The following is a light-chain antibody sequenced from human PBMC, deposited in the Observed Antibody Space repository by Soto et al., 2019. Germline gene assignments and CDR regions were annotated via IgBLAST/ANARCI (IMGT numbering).Light chain of an antibody. V-gene: IGLV2-14*01. CDR1: SSDVGGYNY. CDR3: SSYTSSSTWV. J-gene: IGLJ3*02. CDR2: DVS. Sequence: QSVLTQPASGSGSPGQSITISCTGTSSDVGGYNYVSWYQQHAGKAPKLMICDVSNRPSGISNRFSGSKSGNTASLTISGLQAEDEADYYCSSYTSSSTWVFGGGTKVTVL.